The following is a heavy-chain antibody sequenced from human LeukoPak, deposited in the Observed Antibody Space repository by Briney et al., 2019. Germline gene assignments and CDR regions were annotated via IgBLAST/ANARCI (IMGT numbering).Heavy chain of an antibody. CDR2: ISAYNGNT. Sequence: GASVKVSCKASGYTFTSYGISWVRQAPGQGLEWMGWISAYNGNTNYAQKLQCRVTMTTDTSTSTAYMELRSLRSDDTAVYYCARDGDNYDILTGYYGYYYGMDVWGQGTTVTVSS. J-gene: IGHJ6*02. CDR1: GYTFTSYG. D-gene: IGHD3-9*01. V-gene: IGHV1-18*01. CDR3: ARDGDNYDILTGYYGYYYGMDV.